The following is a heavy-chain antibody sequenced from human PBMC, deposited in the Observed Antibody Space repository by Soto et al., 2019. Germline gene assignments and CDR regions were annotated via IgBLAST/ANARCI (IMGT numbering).Heavy chain of an antibody. Sequence: EVQLLESGGGLVQPGGSLTLSCAASGFTFDSYAMSWVRQAPGKGLEWVSSISIGGTTYYADSVKGRFTISRDNSRNTLNLQMTSLRAEDTAFYYCAKNYFFDNWGQGPLVTVSS. J-gene: IGHJ4*02. CDR2: ISIGGTT. CDR3: AKNYFFDN. V-gene: IGHV3-23*05. D-gene: IGHD1-7*01. CDR1: GFTFDSYA.